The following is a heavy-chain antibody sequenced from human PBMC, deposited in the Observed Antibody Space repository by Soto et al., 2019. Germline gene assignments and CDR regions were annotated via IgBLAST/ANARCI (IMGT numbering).Heavy chain of an antibody. CDR2: IRQDGSEK. Sequence: PGGSLRLSCAASGFIFSSYWMTWVRQAPGKGLEWVANIRQDGSEKYYVDSVKGRFTISRDNAKNSLYLQVNSLRAEDTAVYYCARGAGSCDDWGQGTLVTVSS. V-gene: IGHV3-7*05. D-gene: IGHD2-15*01. CDR1: GFIFSSYW. J-gene: IGHJ4*02. CDR3: ARGAGSCDD.